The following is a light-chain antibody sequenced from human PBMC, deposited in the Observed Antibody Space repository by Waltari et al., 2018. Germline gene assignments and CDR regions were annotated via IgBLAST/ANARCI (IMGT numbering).Light chain of an antibody. J-gene: IGKJ4*01. CDR1: QSVSGSY. Sequence: EIVLTQSPGTLSLSPAERATLSCRASQSVSGSYLAWYQRKPGQAPRLLIYGASSGATGIPDRFSVSGSGTDFTLTISRLEPEDFAVYYCQQYGRSPLTFGGGTKVQIK. CDR3: QQYGRSPLT. V-gene: IGKV3-20*01. CDR2: GAS.